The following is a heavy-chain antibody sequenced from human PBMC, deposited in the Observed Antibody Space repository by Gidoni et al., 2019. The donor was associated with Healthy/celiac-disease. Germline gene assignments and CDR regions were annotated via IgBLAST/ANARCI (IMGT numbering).Heavy chain of an antibody. J-gene: IGHJ4*02. Sequence: QMQLVQSGAEVQKPGASVKVSCKASGYTFTSYDINWVRQATGQGLEWMGWMNPNSGNTGYAQKVQGRVTMTRNTSRSTAYMELSSLRSEDTAVYYCARGLEYYDSSGYPVDYWGQGTLVTVSS. CDR3: ARGLEYYDSSGYPVDY. CDR2: MNPNSGNT. V-gene: IGHV1-8*01. CDR1: GYTFTSYD. D-gene: IGHD3-22*01.